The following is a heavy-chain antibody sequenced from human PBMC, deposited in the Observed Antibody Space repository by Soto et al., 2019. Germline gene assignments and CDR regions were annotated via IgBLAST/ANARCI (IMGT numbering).Heavy chain of an antibody. CDR3: SNLPLYGSMFAC. Sequence: EAQLVESGGGLVQPGRSLRLSCVASGFTFDDYAIHWVRQAPGKGLEWVSGISWNGAATGYADSVKGRFTISRDNAKNSLYLQMSSLRTEDTSIYYVSNLPLYGSMFACWSQGTLGTVS. D-gene: IGHD3-10*01. J-gene: IGHJ4*02. V-gene: IGHV3-9*01. CDR2: ISWNGAAT. CDR1: GFTFDDYA.